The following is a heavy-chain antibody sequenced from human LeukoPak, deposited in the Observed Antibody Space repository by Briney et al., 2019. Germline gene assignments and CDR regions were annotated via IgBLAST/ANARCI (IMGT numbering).Heavy chain of an antibody. D-gene: IGHD2/OR15-2a*01. Sequence: GRSLRLSCAGSGFTFDDYAMHWVRQTPGKGLEWVSGISWNSGNIAYADFVGGRFTISRDNAKNSLSLQMNSLSDEDTAVYYCAKDAYGGAAFFYYMDVWGKGTTVTVSS. CDR2: ISWNSGNI. CDR1: GFTFDDYA. V-gene: IGHV3-9*01. J-gene: IGHJ6*03. CDR3: AKDAYGGAAFFYYMDV.